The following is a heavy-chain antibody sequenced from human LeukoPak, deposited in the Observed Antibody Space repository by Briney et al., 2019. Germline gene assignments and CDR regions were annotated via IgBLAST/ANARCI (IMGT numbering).Heavy chain of an antibody. CDR2: IYYSGST. CDR3: ARRDRLGDYYDSSFGAFDI. Sequence: SETLSLTCTVSGGSISSYYWSWIRQPPGNGLEWIGYIYYSGSTNYNPSLKSRVTISVDTSKNQFSLKLSSVTAADTAVYYCARRDRLGDYYDSSFGAFDIWGQGTMVTVSS. D-gene: IGHD3-22*01. V-gene: IGHV4-59*08. CDR1: GGSISSYY. J-gene: IGHJ3*02.